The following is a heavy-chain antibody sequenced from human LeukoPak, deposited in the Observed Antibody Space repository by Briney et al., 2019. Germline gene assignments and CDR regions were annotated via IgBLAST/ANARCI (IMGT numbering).Heavy chain of an antibody. CDR2: ISSGGSTI. Sequence: PGGSLRLSCAVSGFTFSDYYMSWIRQAPGKGLEWVSYISSGGSTISHADSVKGRFTVSRDNSKNTLCLQMNSLRAEDTAVYYCARVVSAHYFDLWGRGTLVTVSS. V-gene: IGHV3-11*01. CDR3: ARVVSAHYFDL. D-gene: IGHD2-8*01. J-gene: IGHJ2*01. CDR1: GFTFSDYY.